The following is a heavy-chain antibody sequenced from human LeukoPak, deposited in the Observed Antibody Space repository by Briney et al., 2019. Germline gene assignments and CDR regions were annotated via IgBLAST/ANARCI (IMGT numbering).Heavy chain of an antibody. CDR2: IYTSGST. CDR1: GGSISSYY. J-gene: IGHJ6*03. Sequence: SETLSLTCTVSGGSISSYYWSWIRQPAGKGLEWIGRIYTSGSTNYNPSLKSRVTMSVDTSKNQISLKLSSVTAADTAVYYCASGGSGYNYYYYYYMDVWGKGTTVTVSS. D-gene: IGHD3-3*01. CDR3: ASGGSGYNYYYYYYMDV. V-gene: IGHV4-4*07.